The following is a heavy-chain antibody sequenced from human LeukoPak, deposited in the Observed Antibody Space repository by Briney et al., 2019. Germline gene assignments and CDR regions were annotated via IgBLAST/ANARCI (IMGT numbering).Heavy chain of an antibody. V-gene: IGHV4-59*01. CDR3: ARDGGGEYYFDY. D-gene: IGHD3-16*01. Sequence: SETLSLTCTVSGGSISSYYCSWIQQPPGKGLDWIGYIYYSGSTNYNPSLKSRVTISVDTSKNQFSLKLSSVTAADTAVYYCARDGGGEYYFDYWGQGTLVTVSS. CDR1: GGSISSYY. J-gene: IGHJ4*02. CDR2: IYYSGST.